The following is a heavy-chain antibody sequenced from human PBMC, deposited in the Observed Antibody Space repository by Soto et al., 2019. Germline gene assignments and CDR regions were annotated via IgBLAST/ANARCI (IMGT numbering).Heavy chain of an antibody. V-gene: IGHV1-3*04. J-gene: IGHJ6*03. CDR1: GYTFISYA. CDR2: INTGNGTT. CDR3: AREGNWNYGHYYYSYMDV. D-gene: IGHD1-7*01. Sequence: ASVKVSCKASGYTFISYAMSWVRQAPGQRLEWMGWINTGNGTTKYSQKFQGRVTITRDTSASTAYMELSRLRSEDTAVYYCAREGNWNYGHYYYSYMDVWGKGTTVTVSS.